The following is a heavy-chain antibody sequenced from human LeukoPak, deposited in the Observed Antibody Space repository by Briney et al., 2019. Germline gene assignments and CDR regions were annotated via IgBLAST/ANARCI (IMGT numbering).Heavy chain of an antibody. CDR1: GGSISSGDYY. V-gene: IGHV4-61*08. Sequence: SETLSLTCTVSGGSISSGDYYWSWIRQPPGKGLEWIGYIYYSGSTNYNPSLKSRVTISVDTSKNQFSLKLSSVTAADTAVYYCARHNATPERGYSYGSHWYFDLWGRGTLVTVSS. CDR2: IYYSGST. D-gene: IGHD5-18*01. J-gene: IGHJ2*01. CDR3: ARHNATPERGYSYGSHWYFDL.